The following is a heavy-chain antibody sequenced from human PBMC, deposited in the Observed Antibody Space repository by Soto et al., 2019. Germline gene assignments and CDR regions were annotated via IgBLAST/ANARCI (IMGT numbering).Heavy chain of an antibody. CDR3: ARGGSGSYYGAYYYYGMDV. D-gene: IGHD3-10*01. CDR1: GFTFSSYA. Sequence: GSLRLSCAASGFTFSSYAMHWVRQAPGKGLEWVAVISYDGSNKYYADSVKGRFTISRDNSKNTLYLQMNSLRAEDTAVYYCARGGSGSYYGAYYYYGMDVWGQGTTVTVSS. CDR2: ISYDGSNK. V-gene: IGHV3-30-3*01. J-gene: IGHJ6*02.